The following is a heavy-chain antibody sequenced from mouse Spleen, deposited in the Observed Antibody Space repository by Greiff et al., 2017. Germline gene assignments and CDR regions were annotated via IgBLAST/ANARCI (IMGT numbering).Heavy chain of an antibody. CDR1: GFSLTSYG. D-gene: IGHD1-1*01. J-gene: IGHJ4*01. Sequence: QVQLQQSGPSLVQPSQSLSITCTASGFSLTSYGVHWVRQSPGKGLEWLGVIWSGGGTDYNAAFMSRLSITKDNSKSQVFFKMNSLQADDTAIYYCAKNDGGTVVPWAMDYWGQGTSVTVSS. CDR3: AKNDGGTVVPWAMDY. CDR2: IWSGGGT. V-gene: IGHV2-5-1*01.